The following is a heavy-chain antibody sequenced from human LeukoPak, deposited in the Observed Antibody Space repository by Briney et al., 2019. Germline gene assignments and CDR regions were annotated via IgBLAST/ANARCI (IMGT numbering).Heavy chain of an antibody. Sequence: GRSLRLSCAASGFTFRNYGMHWVRQAPGKGLEWVAIIWYDGSNKYYADSVKGRFTISRDNSKNTLYLQMNSPRAEDTAVYYCSPVRAADGGKGYVAYGGKETRLTVSS. CDR3: SPVRAADGGKGYVAY. J-gene: IGHJ4*02. V-gene: IGHV3-33*01. CDR2: IWYDGSNK. D-gene: IGHD3-16*01. CDR1: GFTFRNYG.